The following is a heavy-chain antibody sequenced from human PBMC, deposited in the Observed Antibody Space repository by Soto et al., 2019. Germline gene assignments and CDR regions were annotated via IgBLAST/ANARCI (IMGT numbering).Heavy chain of an antibody. J-gene: IGHJ3*01. V-gene: IGHV4-38-2*01. CDR3: ARARWYDAFDV. D-gene: IGHD2-15*01. CDR2: IFHGRNT. CDR1: RFFISRGNY. Sequence: PAETLGSTCDVSRFFISRGNYWGWIRKPPGKGLEWIGSIFHGRNTYYNPSLKSRVTISVDMSKNQFSLKLNSVTAADTAVYYCARARWYDAFDVWGQG.